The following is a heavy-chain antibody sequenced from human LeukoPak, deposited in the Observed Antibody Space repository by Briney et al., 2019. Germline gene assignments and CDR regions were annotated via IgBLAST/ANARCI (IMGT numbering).Heavy chain of an antibody. Sequence: PSETLSLTCAVYGGSFSGYYWSWIRQPPGKGLEWMGEINHSGSTNYNPSLKSRVTISLDTSKNQFSLKLSPVTPADTAVYYCASDASYCSGGSCYWNWFDPWGQGTLVTVSS. CDR1: GGSFSGYY. CDR3: ASDASYCSGGSCYWNWFDP. D-gene: IGHD2-15*01. J-gene: IGHJ5*02. V-gene: IGHV4-34*01. CDR2: INHSGST.